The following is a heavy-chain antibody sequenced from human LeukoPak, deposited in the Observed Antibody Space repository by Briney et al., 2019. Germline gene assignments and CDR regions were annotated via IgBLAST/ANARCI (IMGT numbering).Heavy chain of an antibody. D-gene: IGHD6-13*01. Sequence: GGSLRLSCAASGFTFSSYVMHWVRQAPGKGLEWVAVISYDGSNKYYADSVKGRFTISRDNSKNTLYLQMNSLRAEDTAVYYCAKDHRIAAAGSPPRETVDYWGQGTLVTVSS. CDR1: GFTFSSYV. J-gene: IGHJ4*02. CDR2: ISYDGSNK. CDR3: AKDHRIAAAGSPPRETVDY. V-gene: IGHV3-30*18.